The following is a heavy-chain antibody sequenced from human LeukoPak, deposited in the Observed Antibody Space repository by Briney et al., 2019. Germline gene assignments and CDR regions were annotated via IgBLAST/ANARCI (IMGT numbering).Heavy chain of an antibody. V-gene: IGHV1-2*02. Sequence: ASVKVSCKASGYTFTDLHIHWVRQAPGQGLEWMGFLRTNTGGTSYAQKFQGRVTMTRDTSISTAYLELTSLTSDDTAVYFCARHNYDFDFDYWGQGTLVTVSA. CDR3: ARHNYDFDFDY. CDR2: LRTNTGGT. D-gene: IGHD3-3*01. J-gene: IGHJ4*02. CDR1: GYTFTDLH.